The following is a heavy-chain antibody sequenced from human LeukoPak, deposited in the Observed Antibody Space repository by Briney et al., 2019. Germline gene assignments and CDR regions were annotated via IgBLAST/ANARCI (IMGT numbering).Heavy chain of an antibody. CDR2: ISSSSSTI. V-gene: IGHV3-48*04. D-gene: IGHD3-22*01. CDR1: GFTFSSYS. CDR3: ARVYYDSSGYYLPYFDY. J-gene: IGHJ4*02. Sequence: GGSLRLSCAASGFTFSSYSMNWVRQAPGKGLEWVSYISSSSSTIYYADSVKGRFTISRDNAKNSLYLQMNSLRAEDTAVYYCARVYYDSSGYYLPYFDYWGQGTLVTVSS.